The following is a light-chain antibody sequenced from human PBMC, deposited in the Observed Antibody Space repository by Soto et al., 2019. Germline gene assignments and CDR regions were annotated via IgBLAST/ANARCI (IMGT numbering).Light chain of an antibody. CDR2: EVT. CDR3: SSYAGSNNVL. J-gene: IGLJ2*01. Sequence: QSALTQPPSASGSPGQSVTISCTGTSSDVGGYNYVSRYQQHPGKAPKLIIYEVTKRPSGVPDRFSGSKSGNTASLTVSGLRAEDEADYYCSSYAGSNNVLFGGGTKLTVL. CDR1: SSDVGGYNY. V-gene: IGLV2-8*01.